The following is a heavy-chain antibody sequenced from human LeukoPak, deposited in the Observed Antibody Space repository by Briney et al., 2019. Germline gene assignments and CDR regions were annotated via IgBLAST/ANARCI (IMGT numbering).Heavy chain of an antibody. CDR1: GFTFDDYA. J-gene: IGHJ3*02. D-gene: IGHD3-16*02. CDR3: ARVSSVAVRDAFDI. CDR2: ISSSSSYI. Sequence: GRSLRLSCAASGFTFDDYAMHWVRQAPGKGLEWVSSISSSSSYIYYADSVKGRFTISRDNAKNSLYLQMNSLRAEDTAVYYCARVSSVAVRDAFDIWGQGTMVTVSS. V-gene: IGHV3-21*01.